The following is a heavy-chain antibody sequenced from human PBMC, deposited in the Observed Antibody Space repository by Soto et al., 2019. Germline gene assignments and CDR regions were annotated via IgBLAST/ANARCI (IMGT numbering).Heavy chain of an antibody. CDR2: ISYDGRVK. CDR3: ARDFIVGAPDYFDY. Sequence: QVQLVESGGGVVQPGWSLSLSCAASGFTFSDYPMHWVRQAPGKGLEWVAVISYDGRVKYYVDSVKGRFTISRDDSKNPLYLQMNSLRVDDTAVYYCARDFIVGAPDYFDYWGQGTLVTVSS. J-gene: IGHJ4*02. CDR1: GFTFSDYP. V-gene: IGHV3-30*04. D-gene: IGHD1-26*01.